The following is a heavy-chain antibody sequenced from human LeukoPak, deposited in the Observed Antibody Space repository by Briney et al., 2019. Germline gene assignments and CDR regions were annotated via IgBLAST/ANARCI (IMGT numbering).Heavy chain of an antibody. CDR3: ARDLGYCTSSSCQPDYYYYGMDV. CDR1: GFTFSIYS. J-gene: IGHJ6*04. D-gene: IGHD2-2*01. Sequence: GGSLRLSCAASGFTFSIYSMNWVRQAPGKGLEWVSSITSSSNYIYYADSVKGRFTISRDNAKNSLFLQMNSPRAEDTAVYYCARDLGYCTSSSCQPDYYYYGMDVWGKGTTVTVSS. V-gene: IGHV3-21*01. CDR2: ITSSSNYI.